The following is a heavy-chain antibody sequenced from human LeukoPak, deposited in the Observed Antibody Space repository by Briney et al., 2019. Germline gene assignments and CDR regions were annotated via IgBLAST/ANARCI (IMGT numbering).Heavy chain of an antibody. CDR2: ISGYNGNT. D-gene: IGHD3-22*01. CDR1: GGTFSSYA. V-gene: IGHV1-18*01. Sequence: ASVKVSCKASGGTFSSYAINWVRQAPGQGLEWMGWISGYNGNTNYAQKLQGRVTMTTDTSTSTAYMELRSLKSDDTAVYYCASLKNYYDSSGYLVTDAFDIWGQGTMVTVPS. CDR3: ASLKNYYDSSGYLVTDAFDI. J-gene: IGHJ3*02.